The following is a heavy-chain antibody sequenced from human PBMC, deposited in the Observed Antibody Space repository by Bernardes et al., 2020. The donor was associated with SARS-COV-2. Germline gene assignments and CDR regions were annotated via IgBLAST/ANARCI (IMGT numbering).Heavy chain of an antibody. CDR3: AREGKDFYYSGMDV. Sequence: GCSLFRSCAASGFTFSDSYMTWIRQAPGQGLEWVSTMSRSGTTIHYADSVKGRFTISRDNAKNSLYLQMSSLRAEDTAVYYCAREGKDFYYSGMDVWGQGTMVTVSS. V-gene: IGHV3-11*01. CDR2: MSRSGTTI. D-gene: IGHD2-15*01. J-gene: IGHJ6*02. CDR1: GFTFSDSY.